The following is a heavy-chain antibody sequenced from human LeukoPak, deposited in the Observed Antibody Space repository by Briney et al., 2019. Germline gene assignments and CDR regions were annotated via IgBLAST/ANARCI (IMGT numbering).Heavy chain of an antibody. J-gene: IGHJ4*02. CDR1: GFTVRSNY. Sequence: GGSLRLSCAASGFTVRSNYMSWVRQAPGKGLEWVSVIYSGGSTYYADSVKGRFTISRDNSKNTLYLQMNSPRAEDTAVYYCARDGVGSGWYDYWGQGTLVTVSS. D-gene: IGHD6-19*01. V-gene: IGHV3-53*01. CDR3: ARDGVGSGWYDY. CDR2: IYSGGST.